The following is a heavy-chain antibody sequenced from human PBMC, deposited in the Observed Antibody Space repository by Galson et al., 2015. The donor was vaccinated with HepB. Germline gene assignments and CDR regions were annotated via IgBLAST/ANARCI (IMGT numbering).Heavy chain of an antibody. CDR2: IYYSGST. CDR3: ARRTAAAGTFDY. CDR1: GGSISSYY. V-gene: IGHV4-59*08. D-gene: IGHD6-13*01. J-gene: IGHJ4*02. Sequence: ETLSLTCTVSGGSISSYYWSWIRQPPGKGLEWIGYIYYSGSTNYNPSLKSRVTISVDTSKNQFSLKLSSVTAADTAVYYCARRTAAAGTFDYWGQGTLVTVSS.